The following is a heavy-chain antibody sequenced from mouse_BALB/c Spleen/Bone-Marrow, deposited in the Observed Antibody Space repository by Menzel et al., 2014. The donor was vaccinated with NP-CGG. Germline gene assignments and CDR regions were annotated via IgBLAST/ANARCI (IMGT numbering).Heavy chain of an antibody. CDR3: TRYDGYFTLFAY. CDR2: FNPSNGDT. CDR1: GYTFTSYY. V-gene: IGHV1-53*01. D-gene: IGHD2-3*01. Sequence: QVQLQQPGAELVKPGASVKLSCKASGYTFTSYYLYWVKQRPGQGLEWIGVFNPSNGDTNFNEKFKSKASLTVDISSNTTYMQLSSLTSEDSAVYYCTRYDGYFTLFAYWGQGTLVTVST. J-gene: IGHJ3*01.